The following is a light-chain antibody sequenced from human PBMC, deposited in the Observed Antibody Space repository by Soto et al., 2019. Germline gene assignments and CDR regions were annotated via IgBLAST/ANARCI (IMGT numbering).Light chain of an antibody. CDR3: LQDFSYPRT. Sequence: IQMTQSPSSLSASVGDSVTITCRASQNIKTYLNWYQQKPGKAPNLLIYAASSLHSGVPSRFSGSGSGTDFTLTISSLQPEDSATYYCLQDFSYPRTFGQGTKVDIK. CDR2: AAS. CDR1: QNIKTY. J-gene: IGKJ1*01. V-gene: IGKV1-6*01.